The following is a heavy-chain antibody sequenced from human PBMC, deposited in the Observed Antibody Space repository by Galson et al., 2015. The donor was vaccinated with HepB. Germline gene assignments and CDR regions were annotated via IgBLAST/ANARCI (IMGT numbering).Heavy chain of an antibody. V-gene: IGHV3-23*01. J-gene: IGHJ4*02. Sequence: SLRLSCAASGFTFSSYAMSWVRQAPGKGLEWVSAISGSGGSTYYADSVKGRFTISRDNSKNTLYLQMNSLRAEDTAVYYCAKRSGYCSGGSCLYYFDYWGQGTLVTVSS. CDR3: AKRSGYCSGGSCLYYFDY. D-gene: IGHD2-15*01. CDR2: ISGSGGST. CDR1: GFTFSSYA.